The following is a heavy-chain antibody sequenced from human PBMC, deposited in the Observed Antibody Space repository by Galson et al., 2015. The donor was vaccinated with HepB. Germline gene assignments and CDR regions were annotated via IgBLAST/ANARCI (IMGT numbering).Heavy chain of an antibody. CDR2: ISSSSSYI. CDR1: GFTFSSYS. J-gene: IGHJ5*02. CDR3: ASLDYSNRGTNNWFDP. D-gene: IGHD4-11*01. Sequence: SLRLSCAASGFTFSSYSMNWVRQAPGKGLEWVSSISSSSSYIYYADSVKGRFTISRDNAKNSLYLQMNSLRAEDTAVYYCASLDYSNRGTNNWFDPWGQGTLVTVSS. V-gene: IGHV3-21*01.